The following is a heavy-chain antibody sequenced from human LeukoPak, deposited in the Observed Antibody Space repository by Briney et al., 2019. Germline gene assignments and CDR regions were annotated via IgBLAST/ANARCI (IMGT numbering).Heavy chain of an antibody. V-gene: IGHV4-34*01. Sequence: PSETLSLTCAVYGGSFSGYYWSWIRQPPGKGLEWIGEINHSGSTNYNPSLKSRVTISVDTSKNQFSLKLSSVTAADTAVYYCARHPGYSSGWRFWFDPWGQGTLVTVSS. D-gene: IGHD6-19*01. CDR1: GGSFSGYY. CDR3: ARHPGYSSGWRFWFDP. J-gene: IGHJ5*02. CDR2: INHSGST.